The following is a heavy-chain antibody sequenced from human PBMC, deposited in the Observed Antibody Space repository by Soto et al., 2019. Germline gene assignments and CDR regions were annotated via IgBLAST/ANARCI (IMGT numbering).Heavy chain of an antibody. CDR2: ISYDGSNK. CDR3: AKDATGYSSGWQLDY. D-gene: IGHD6-19*01. Sequence: QVQLVESGGGVVQPGRSLRLSCAASGFTFSSYGMHWVRQAPGKGLEWVAVISYDGSNKYYADSVKGRFTISRDNSKNTLYLPMNSLRAEDTAVYYCAKDATGYSSGWQLDYWGQGTLVTVSS. CDR1: GFTFSSYG. V-gene: IGHV3-30*18. J-gene: IGHJ4*02.